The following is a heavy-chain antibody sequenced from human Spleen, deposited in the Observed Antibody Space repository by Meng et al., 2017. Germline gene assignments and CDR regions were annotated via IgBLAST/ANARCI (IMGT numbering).Heavy chain of an antibody. D-gene: IGHD5-12*01. CDR3: STSYEYNGHDY. CDR2: TKSGGTA. CDR1: EFTFSSAR. Sequence: EVQLVESGGVLVKPGGSLTLSCAASEFTFSSARMSWVGRAPGKGLEWVALTKSGGTADYTTPVKDRVTISRDDSKNTVYLQMNSLKPEDTAVYYCSTSYEYNGHDYWGQGTLVTVSS. V-gene: IGHV3-15*01. J-gene: IGHJ4*02.